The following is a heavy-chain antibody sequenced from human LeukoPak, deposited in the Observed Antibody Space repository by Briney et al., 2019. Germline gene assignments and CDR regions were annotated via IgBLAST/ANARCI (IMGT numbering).Heavy chain of an antibody. CDR1: VSPFTTYA. D-gene: IGHD1-26*01. CDR2: IYPNSGNT. Sequence: ASLKLSSTASVSPFTTYAINTTRHATGHGHEWIGRIYPNSGNTGYAQKFQGRVTITRNTSISTAYMELSSLRSEDTAVYYCARKAYSGSYYLQEAFDIWGQGTMVTVSS. V-gene: IGHV1-8*03. J-gene: IGHJ3*02. CDR3: ARKAYSGSYYLQEAFDI.